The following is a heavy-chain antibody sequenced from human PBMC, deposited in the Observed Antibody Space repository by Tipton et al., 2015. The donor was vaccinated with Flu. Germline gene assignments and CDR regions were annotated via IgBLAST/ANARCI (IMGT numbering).Heavy chain of an antibody. V-gene: IGHV3-21*01. CDR3: AKDPNWAGDY. CDR1: GFSFSAYT. Sequence: SLRLSCAASGFSFSAYTMIWVRLAPGKGLEFVSSIDPISSHVSYADSLKGRFTISRDNAKNSLYLQMNSLRADDTAVYYCAKDPNWAGDYWGQGTLVTVSS. D-gene: IGHD7-27*01. J-gene: IGHJ4*02. CDR2: IDPISSHV.